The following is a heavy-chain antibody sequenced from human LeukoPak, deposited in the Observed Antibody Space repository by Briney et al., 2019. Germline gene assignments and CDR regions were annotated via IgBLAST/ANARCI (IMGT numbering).Heavy chain of an antibody. V-gene: IGHV4-59*01. CDR1: GGSLSSYY. D-gene: IGHD4-11*01. CDR2: IYYTGST. Sequence: SETLSLTCTVSGGSLSSYYWSWIRHPPGKGLGWIGYIYYTGSTNYHPSIRSRVTISVDSSKNQFSLNLSSVTAADTAVYYCATTTVRGGYDYWGQGTLVTVSS. CDR3: ATTTVRGGYDY. J-gene: IGHJ4*02.